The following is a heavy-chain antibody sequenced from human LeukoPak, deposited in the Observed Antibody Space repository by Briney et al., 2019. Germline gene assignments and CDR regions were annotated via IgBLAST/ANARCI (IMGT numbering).Heavy chain of an antibody. CDR2: IYTSGST. D-gene: IGHD3-3*01. V-gene: IGHV4-61*02. CDR3: AREGSHDFWSGLGVYYYYYYMDV. CDR1: DGPISSGSYY. Sequence: SQTLSLTCTVSDGPISSGSYYWSWIRQPAGKGLEWIGRIYTSGSTNYNPSLKSRVTISVDTSKNQFSLKLSSVTAADTAVYYCAREGSHDFWSGLGVYYYYYYMDVWGKGTTVTVSS. J-gene: IGHJ6*03.